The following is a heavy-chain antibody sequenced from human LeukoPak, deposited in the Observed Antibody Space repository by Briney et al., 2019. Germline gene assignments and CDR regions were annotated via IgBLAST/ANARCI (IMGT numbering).Heavy chain of an antibody. V-gene: IGHV3-21*04. Sequence: PGGSLRLSCAASGFTFSSYSMNWVRQAPGKGLEWVSSISSSSSYIYYADSVKGRFTISRDNAKNSLYLQMNSLRAEDTAVYYCARGGRYDILTGYYSDYWGQGTLVTVSS. CDR1: GFTFSSYS. J-gene: IGHJ4*02. D-gene: IGHD3-9*01. CDR3: ARGGRYDILTGYYSDY. CDR2: ISSSSSYI.